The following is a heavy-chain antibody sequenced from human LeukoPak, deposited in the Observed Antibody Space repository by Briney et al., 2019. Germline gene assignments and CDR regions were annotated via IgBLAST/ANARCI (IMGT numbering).Heavy chain of an antibody. CDR2: ISYDGSNK. CDR1: GFTFSSYA. CDR3: ARGEVVAATYFDY. D-gene: IGHD2-15*01. Sequence: PGGSLRLSCAASGFTFSSYAMHWVRQAPGKGLEWVAVISYDGSNKYYADSVKGRFTISRDNSKNTLYLQMNGLRAEDTAVYYCARGEVVAATYFDYWGQGTLVTVSS. V-gene: IGHV3-30*04. J-gene: IGHJ4*02.